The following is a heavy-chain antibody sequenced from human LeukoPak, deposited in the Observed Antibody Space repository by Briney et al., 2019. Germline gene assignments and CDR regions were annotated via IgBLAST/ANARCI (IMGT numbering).Heavy chain of an antibody. V-gene: IGHV4-59*08. Sequence: SETLSLTCTVSGGSISSYYWSWIRQPPGKGLAWIGYIYYSGSTNYNPSLKSRVTISVDTSKNQFSLKLSSVTAADTAVYYCARHPSGYFEIDYWGQGTLVTVSS. CDR1: GGSISSYY. CDR3: ARHPSGYFEIDY. D-gene: IGHD3-9*01. J-gene: IGHJ4*02. CDR2: IYYSGST.